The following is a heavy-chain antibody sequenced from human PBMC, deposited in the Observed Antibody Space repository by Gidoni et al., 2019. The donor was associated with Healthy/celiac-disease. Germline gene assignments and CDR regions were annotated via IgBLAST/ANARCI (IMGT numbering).Heavy chain of an antibody. CDR3: ARHTPPYDREAFDI. V-gene: IGHV4-39*01. Sequence: STYYNPSLKSRVTISVDTSKNQFSLKLSSVTAADTAVYYCARHTPPYDREAFDIWGQGTMVTVSS. J-gene: IGHJ3*02. CDR2: ST. D-gene: IGHD3-22*01.